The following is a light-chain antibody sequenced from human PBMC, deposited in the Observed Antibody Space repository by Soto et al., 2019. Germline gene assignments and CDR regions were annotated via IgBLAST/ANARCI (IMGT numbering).Light chain of an antibody. V-gene: IGLV2-8*01. J-gene: IGLJ1*01. CDR3: NSYAGSNTYV. CDR1: SNDVGGYNF. Sequence: QSALTQPPSASGSPGQSVTISCTGTSNDVGGYNFVSWYQHHPGKAPKLIIYEVTKRPSGVPNRFSGSKTGNTASLTVSGLQAEDEADYYCNSYAGSNTYVLGNWTKLTVL. CDR2: EVT.